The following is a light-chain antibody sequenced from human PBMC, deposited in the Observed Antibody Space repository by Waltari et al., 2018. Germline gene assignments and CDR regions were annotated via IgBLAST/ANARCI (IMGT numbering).Light chain of an antibody. CDR2: GQN. V-gene: IGLV1-44*01. CDR1: SSNIGSTT. J-gene: IGLJ1*01. Sequence: QSVLTQPPSAPGTPGQRVTIPCSGSSSNIGSTTVNWYKHLPGTPPPLLIYGQNQRPSGVPDRFSGSKSGTSASLAISGLQSEDEAHYYCAAWDDSLNGFYVFGTGTKVTVL. CDR3: AAWDDSLNGFYV.